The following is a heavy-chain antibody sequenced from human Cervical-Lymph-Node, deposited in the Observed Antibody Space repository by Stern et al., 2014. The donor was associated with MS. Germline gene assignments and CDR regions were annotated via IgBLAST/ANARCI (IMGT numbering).Heavy chain of an antibody. V-gene: IGHV1-69*06. Sequence: QVQLVQSGAEVKKPGSSVKVSCMASGGTFSRNAISWVRQAPGQGLEWVGGIIPVILKPKYAQKFQGSVIITADRSTSTVYMELTSLRSEDTAVYYCARTVSAWNGDLMGAAPSGYYYGMDVWGQGTTVTVSS. CDR2: IIPVILKP. CDR3: ARTVSAWNGDLMGAAPSGYYYGMDV. J-gene: IGHJ6*02. D-gene: IGHD1-1*01. CDR1: GGTFSRNA.